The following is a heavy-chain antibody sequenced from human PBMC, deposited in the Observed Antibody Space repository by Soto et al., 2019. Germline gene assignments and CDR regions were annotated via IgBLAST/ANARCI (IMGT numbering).Heavy chain of an antibody. CDR3: AKDYDILTGYVY. D-gene: IGHD3-9*01. V-gene: IGHV3-30*18. CDR1: GFTFSSYG. CDR2: ISYDGSNK. Sequence: GGSLRLSCAASGFTFSSYGMHWVRQAPGKGLEWVAVISYDGSNKYYADSVKGRFTISRDNSKNTLYLQMNSLRAEDTAVYYCAKDYDILTGYVYWGQGTLVTVSS. J-gene: IGHJ4*02.